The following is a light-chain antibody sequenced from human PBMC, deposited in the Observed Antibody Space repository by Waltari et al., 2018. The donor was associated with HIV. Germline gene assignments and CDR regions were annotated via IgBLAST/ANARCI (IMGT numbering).Light chain of an antibody. J-gene: IGLJ2*01. CDR2: EVN. CDR3: SSFAGSNNFGV. V-gene: IGLV2-8*01. CDR1: SSYVGAYTS. Sequence: QSALTQPPSASGSPGQSVTISCTGTSSYVGAYTSVSLYQQHPGKAPKLLIFEVNKRPSGVPDRFSGFKSGNTASLTVSGLQTEDEADYYCSSFAGSNNFGVFGGGTKLTVL.